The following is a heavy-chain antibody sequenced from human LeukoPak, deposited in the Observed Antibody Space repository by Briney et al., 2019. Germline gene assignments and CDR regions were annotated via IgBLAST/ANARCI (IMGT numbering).Heavy chain of an antibody. Sequence: GGSLRLSCAASGFTFDDYAMHWVRQAPGKGLEWVSGISWNSGSIGYADSVKGRFTISRDNAKNSLYLQMNSLRAEDTAVYYCAKVGPYSSSWYDYYYYGMDVWGQGTTVTVSS. CDR1: GFTFDDYA. D-gene: IGHD6-13*01. CDR2: ISWNSGSI. CDR3: AKVGPYSSSWYDYYYYGMDV. J-gene: IGHJ6*02. V-gene: IGHV3-9*01.